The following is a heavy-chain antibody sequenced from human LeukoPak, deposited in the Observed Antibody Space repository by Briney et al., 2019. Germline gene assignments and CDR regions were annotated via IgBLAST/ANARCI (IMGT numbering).Heavy chain of an antibody. CDR1: GGSISSSSYY. CDR3: ARDGDSSSWYVFGWFDP. Sequence: PSETLSLTCTVSGGSISSSSYYWGWIRQPPGKGLEWIGSIYYSGSTYYNPSLKSRVTISVDTSKNQFSLKLSSVTAADTAVYYCARDGDSSSWYVFGWFDPWGQGTLVTVSS. V-gene: IGHV4-39*07. D-gene: IGHD6-13*01. CDR2: IYYSGST. J-gene: IGHJ5*02.